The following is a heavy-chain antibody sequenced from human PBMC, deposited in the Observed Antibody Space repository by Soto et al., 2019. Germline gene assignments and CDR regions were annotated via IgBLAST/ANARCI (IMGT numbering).Heavy chain of an antibody. CDR2: ISSSSSYI. J-gene: IGHJ4*02. V-gene: IGHV3-21*01. CDR3: ARGPVTTLRN. CDR1: GFTFSSYS. Sequence: EVQLVESGGGLVKPGGSLRLSCAASGFTFSSYSMNWVRQAPGKGLEWVSSISSSSSYIYYADSVKGRFTISRDNAKNSLYLQMNSLRAEDTAVNYCARGPVTTLRNWGQGTLVTVSS. D-gene: IGHD4-17*01.